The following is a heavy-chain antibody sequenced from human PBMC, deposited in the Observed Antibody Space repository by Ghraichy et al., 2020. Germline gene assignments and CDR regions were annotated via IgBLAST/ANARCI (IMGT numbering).Heavy chain of an antibody. CDR3: AKDDIGYCNSMSCYSGMDV. CDR1: GFTFSDYG. Sequence: AGSLRLSCTASGFTFSDYGMHWVRQAPGKGLEWVAVISYDGTNKYYAEFVKGRFTISRDNSKNTLNLQMNSLRPEDTAVYYCAKDDIGYCNSMSCYSGMDVWGQGTTVTVSS. D-gene: IGHD2-2*02. J-gene: IGHJ6*02. V-gene: IGHV3-30*18. CDR2: ISYDGTNK.